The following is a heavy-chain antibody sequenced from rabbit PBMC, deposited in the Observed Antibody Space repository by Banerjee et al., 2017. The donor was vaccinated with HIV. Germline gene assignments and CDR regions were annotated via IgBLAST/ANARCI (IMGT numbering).Heavy chain of an antibody. V-gene: IGHV1S45*01. CDR3: ARTSSSYYGFVL. CDR2: IYSGSSGIT. J-gene: IGHJ4*01. Sequence: QEQLVESGGGLVQPEGSLTLTCKASGFDFSSYAMSWVRQAPGKGLEWIGWIYSGSSGITYYASWAKGRFTISKTSSTTVTLQMTSLTAADTATYFCARTSSSYYGFVLWGPGTLVTVS. D-gene: IGHD8-1*01. CDR1: GFDFSSYA.